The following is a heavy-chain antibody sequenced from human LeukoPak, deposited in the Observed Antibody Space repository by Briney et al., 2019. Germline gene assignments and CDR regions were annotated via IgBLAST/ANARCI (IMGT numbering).Heavy chain of an antibody. CDR1: GFTFSSYN. J-gene: IGHJ6*03. Sequence: GGSLRLSCAASGFTFSSYNMNWIRQAPGKGLEWVSSISRSCSTKYYADSVKGRFTISRDNAKNSLFLQMNSLRAEDTAVYYCARVLRYCSGGNCYSGGLGYMDVWGKGTTVTISS. V-gene: IGHV3-48*04. CDR3: ARVLRYCSGGNCYSGGLGYMDV. CDR2: ISRSCSTK. D-gene: IGHD2-15*01.